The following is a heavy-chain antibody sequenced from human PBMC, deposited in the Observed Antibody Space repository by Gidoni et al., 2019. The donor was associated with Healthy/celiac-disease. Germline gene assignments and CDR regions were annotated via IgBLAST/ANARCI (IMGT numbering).Heavy chain of an antibody. CDR1: GFTFSSYG. CDR3: AKLWLYYYDSSGYYDAPTFDY. CDR2: ISYDGSNK. D-gene: IGHD3-22*01. J-gene: IGHJ4*02. V-gene: IGHV3-30*18. Sequence: QVQLVESGGGVVQPGRSLRLSCAASGFTFSSYGMHWVRQAPGKGLEWGAVISYDGSNKYYADSVKGRFTISRDNSKNTLYLQMNSLRAEDTAVYYCAKLWLYYYDSSGYYDAPTFDYWGQGTLVTVSS.